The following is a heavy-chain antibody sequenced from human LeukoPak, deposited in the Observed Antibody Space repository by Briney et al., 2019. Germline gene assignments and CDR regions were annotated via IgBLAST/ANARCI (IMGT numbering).Heavy chain of an antibody. V-gene: IGHV3-23*01. CDR2: ISGSGGST. D-gene: IGHD3-9*01. CDR1: GFTFSSYA. J-gene: IGHJ4*02. Sequence: GGSLRLSCAASGFTFSSYAMSWVRQAPGKGLEWVSAISGSGGSTYYADSVKGRFTISRDNSKNTLYLQMNSLRAEDTAVYYCAKDSETGYHPPVYFDYWGQGTLVTVSS. CDR3: AKDSETGYHPPVYFDY.